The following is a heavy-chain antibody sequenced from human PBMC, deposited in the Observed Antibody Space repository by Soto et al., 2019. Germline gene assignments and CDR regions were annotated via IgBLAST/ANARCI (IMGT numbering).Heavy chain of an antibody. CDR3: ARGRDGSGSYSFAY. CDR1: GYTFTSYG. V-gene: IGHV1-8*02. J-gene: IGHJ4*02. D-gene: IGHD3-10*01. CDR2: ISANSGNT. Sequence: GASVKVSCKASGYTFTSYGISWVRQAPGQGLEWMGWISANSGNTDYAQKLQGRVTMTRNTSISTAYMELSSLRSEDTAVYYCARGRDGSGSYSFAYWGQGTLVTVSS.